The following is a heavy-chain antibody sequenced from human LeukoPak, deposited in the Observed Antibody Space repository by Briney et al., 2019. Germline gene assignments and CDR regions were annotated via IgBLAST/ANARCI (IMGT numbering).Heavy chain of an antibody. CDR3: ARGSYLHDAFDL. CDR1: GFTFSRYA. J-gene: IGHJ3*01. D-gene: IGHD3-16*02. V-gene: IGHV3-23*01. Sequence: GGSLRLSCAVSGFTFSRYAMSWVSQAPGKGLEWVSAISGSGGSTYYADSVKGRFTISRDNAKNSLYLQMNSLRAEDTAVYYCARGSYLHDAFDLWGQGTMVTVSS. CDR2: ISGSGGST.